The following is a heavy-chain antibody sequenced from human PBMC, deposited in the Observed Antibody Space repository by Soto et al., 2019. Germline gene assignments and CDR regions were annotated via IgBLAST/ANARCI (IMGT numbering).Heavy chain of an antibody. D-gene: IGHD1-1*01. Sequence: QVQLVESGGGVVQPGRSLRLSCAASGFTFSSYAMHWVRQAPGKGLEWVAVISYDGSNKYYADSVKGRFPISRDNSKNTLYLQMNSLRAEDTAVYYCARPRHDTSPFDAFDIWGQGTMVTVSS. CDR1: GFTFSSYA. J-gene: IGHJ3*02. CDR3: ARPRHDTSPFDAFDI. V-gene: IGHV3-30-3*01. CDR2: ISYDGSNK.